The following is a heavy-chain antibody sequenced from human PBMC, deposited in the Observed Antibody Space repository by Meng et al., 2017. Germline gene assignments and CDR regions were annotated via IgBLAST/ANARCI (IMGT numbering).Heavy chain of an antibody. V-gene: IGHV4/OR15-8*02. CDR3: ASWIYSCGWQ. CDR2: IYHGGNT. CDR1: GGSISSVDW. Sequence: QVQLQESGPGLVKPSGTLSLTCVVSGGSISSVDWWSWVRQPPGKGLEWIGEIYHGGNTNYNPCLKSRVTISIDKSKNQFSLKLSSVTAADTAVYYCASWIYSCGWQWGQGTLVTVSS. J-gene: IGHJ4*02. D-gene: IGHD6-19*01.